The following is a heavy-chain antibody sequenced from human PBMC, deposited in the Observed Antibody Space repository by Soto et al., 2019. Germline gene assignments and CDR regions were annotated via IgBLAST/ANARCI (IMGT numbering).Heavy chain of an antibody. D-gene: IGHD6-13*01. J-gene: IGHJ4*02. CDR1: GGTFSSYA. V-gene: IGHV1-69*13. CDR2: IIPIFGTA. CDR3: ARDSKSSREDSSSWHFDY. Sequence: SVKVSCKASGGTFSSYAISWVRQAPGQGLEWMGGIIPIFGTANYAQKFQGRVTITADESTSTAYMELSSLRSEDTAVYYCARDSKSSREDSSSWHFDYWGQGTLVTV.